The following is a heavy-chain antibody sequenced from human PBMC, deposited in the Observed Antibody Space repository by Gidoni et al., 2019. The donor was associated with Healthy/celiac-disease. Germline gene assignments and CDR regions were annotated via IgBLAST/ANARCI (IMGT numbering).Heavy chain of an antibody. V-gene: IGHV7-4-1*02. D-gene: IGHD3-10*01. CDR2: INTNTGNP. Sequence: QVQLLQSGSELKKTGASVKVSCKASGYTFTSYAMNWLRQAPGQGLEWMGWINTNTGNPTYAQGFTGRFVFSLDTSVSTAYLQISSLKAEDTAVYYWARIITMVRGVIITIDYLGKGTLVNVSS. CDR1: GYTFTSYA. J-gene: IGHJ4*02. CDR3: ARIITMVRGVIITIDY.